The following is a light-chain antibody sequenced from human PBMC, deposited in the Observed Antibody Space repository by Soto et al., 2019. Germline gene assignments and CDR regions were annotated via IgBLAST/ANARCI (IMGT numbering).Light chain of an antibody. Sequence: EIVMTQSPSTLSVSPGERATLSWRASQSVSNNYLAWYQQKPGQAPRLIIYGASTRATGIPNRFGGSGYGTDFTLTISRLETEDFAVYYCQQYSFLPRTFGQGTKVDIK. CDR1: QSVSNNY. V-gene: IGKV3-20*01. CDR3: QQYSFLPRT. CDR2: GAS. J-gene: IGKJ1*01.